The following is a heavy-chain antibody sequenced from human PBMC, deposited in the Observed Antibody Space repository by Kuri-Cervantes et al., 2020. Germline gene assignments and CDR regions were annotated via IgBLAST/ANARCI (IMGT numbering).Heavy chain of an antibody. CDR2: IYYSGST. Sequence: SETLSLTCTVSGGSISSSSYYWGWIRQPPGKGLEWIGSIYYSGSTYYNPSLKSRVTISVDTSKNQFSLKLSSVTAADTAVYYCARAGYYYYMDVWGKGTTVTVSS. V-gene: IGHV4-39*01. J-gene: IGHJ6*03. CDR3: ARAGYYYYMDV. CDR1: GGSISSSSYY.